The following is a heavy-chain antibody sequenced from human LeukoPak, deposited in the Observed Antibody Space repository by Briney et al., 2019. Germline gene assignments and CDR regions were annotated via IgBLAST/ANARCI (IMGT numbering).Heavy chain of an antibody. CDR1: GFTFSTHA. V-gene: IGHV3-64*01. D-gene: IGHD2-15*01. CDR2: ISNNGGTT. Sequence: PGGSLRPSCAASGFTFSTHAMHWVRQAPGQGLEYVSAISNNGGTTFYANSVKGRFTVSRDNSKNTLFLQMDSLRGDDMAVYYCARGREWWYDSWFDSWGLGTLVTVSS. CDR3: ARGREWWYDSWFDS. J-gene: IGHJ5*01.